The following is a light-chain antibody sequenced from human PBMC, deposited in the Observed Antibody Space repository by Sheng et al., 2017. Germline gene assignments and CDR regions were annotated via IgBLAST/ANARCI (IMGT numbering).Light chain of an antibody. CDR2: AAS. CDR3: QQYGGSPLYT. Sequence: EIVMTQSPVTLSVSPGERATLSCRASQSVSSNLAWYQQKPGQAPRLLIYAASTRATGIPDRFSGSGSGTDFTLTISRLEPEDFAVYYCQQYGGSPLYTFGQGTDLEIK. V-gene: IGKV3-20*01. CDR1: QSVSSN. J-gene: IGKJ2*01.